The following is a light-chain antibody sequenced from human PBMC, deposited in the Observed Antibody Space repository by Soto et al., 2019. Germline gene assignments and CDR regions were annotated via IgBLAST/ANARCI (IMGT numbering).Light chain of an antibody. J-gene: IGKJ2*01. CDR2: KAS. CDR1: QSIGRW. Sequence: DIQMTQTPSTLSASVGDRVTITCRASQSIGRWLAWYQQKPGKAPKFLIYKASTLESGVPSRFSGSGSGTEFTRIVSTLQPDDFATYYCQQYDCYPYTFGQGTKLEIK. V-gene: IGKV1-5*03. CDR3: QQYDCYPYT.